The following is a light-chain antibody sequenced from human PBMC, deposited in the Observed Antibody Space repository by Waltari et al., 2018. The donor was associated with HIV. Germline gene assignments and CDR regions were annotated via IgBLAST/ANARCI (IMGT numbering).Light chain of an antibody. CDR1: QSLLHSDGNNH. CDR3: MQALQTPYN. Sequence: DIVMTQSPVSLPVTPGAPASISCRSSQSLLHSDGNNHLDWYVRKTGQSPQLLIYLGSNRASRVPDRFSGRGSDTDFTLKISRVEAEDVGVYYCMQALQTPYNFGQGTKLQIK. CDR2: LGS. V-gene: IGKV2-28*01. J-gene: IGKJ2*01.